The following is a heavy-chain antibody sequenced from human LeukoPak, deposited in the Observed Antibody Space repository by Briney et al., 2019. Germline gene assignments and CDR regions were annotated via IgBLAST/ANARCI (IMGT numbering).Heavy chain of an antibody. J-gene: IGHJ3*02. V-gene: IGHV3-23*01. CDR1: GFTFTTYT. Sequence: GGSLRLSCAASGFTFTTYTISWVRQTPAKGLEWVSAISGSATSTYYADSVKGRFTISRDNSKNTLYLQVSSLRAEDTAIYYCAREYKIPATGTLGFDIWGPGTMVTVSS. CDR2: ISGSATST. D-gene: IGHD1-1*01. CDR3: AREYKIPATGTLGFDI.